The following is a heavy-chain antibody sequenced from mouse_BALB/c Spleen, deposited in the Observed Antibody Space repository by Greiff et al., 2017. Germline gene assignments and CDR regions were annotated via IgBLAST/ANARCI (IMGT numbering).Heavy chain of an antibody. Sequence: EVQLQQSGTVLARPGASVKMSCKASGYSFTSYWMHWVKQRPGQGLEWIGAIYPGNSDTSYNQKFKGKAKLTAVTSASTAYMELSSLTNEASAVYYCTRPYGSSYFDYWGQGTTLTVSS. CDR2: IYPGNSDT. V-gene: IGHV1-5*01. D-gene: IGHD1-1*01. CDR3: TRPYGSSYFDY. J-gene: IGHJ2*01. CDR1: GYSFTSYW.